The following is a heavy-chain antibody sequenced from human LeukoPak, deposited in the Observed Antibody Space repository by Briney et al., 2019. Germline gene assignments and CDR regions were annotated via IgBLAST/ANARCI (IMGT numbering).Heavy chain of an antibody. D-gene: IGHD2-15*01. CDR3: ARVDCSGGGWCYGWFDP. V-gene: IGHV1-46*01. Sequence: ASVKVSCKASGYTFTSYYMHWVRQAPGQGLEWMGIINPSGGSTSYAQKFQGRVTMTRDTSTSTVYMELSSLRSEDTAVYYCARVDCSGGGWCYGWFDPWGQGTLVTVSS. CDR2: INPSGGST. J-gene: IGHJ5*02. CDR1: GYTFTSYY.